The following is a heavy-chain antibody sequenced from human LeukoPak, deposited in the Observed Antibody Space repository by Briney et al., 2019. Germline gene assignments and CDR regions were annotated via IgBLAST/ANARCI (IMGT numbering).Heavy chain of an antibody. CDR1: GGSISSSSYY. CDR2: IYHSGST. D-gene: IGHD1-26*01. Sequence: PSETLSLTCTVSGGSISSSSYYWGWIRQPPGMGLEWIGSIYHSGSTYYNPSLKSRVTISVDTSKNQFSLKVSSVTAADTAVYYCARHGSGTYFDPWGQGTLVTVSS. V-gene: IGHV4-39*01. CDR3: ARHGSGTYFDP. J-gene: IGHJ5*02.